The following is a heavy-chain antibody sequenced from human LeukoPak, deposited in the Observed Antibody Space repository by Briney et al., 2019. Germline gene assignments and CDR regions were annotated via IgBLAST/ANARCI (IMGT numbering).Heavy chain of an antibody. D-gene: IGHD1-26*01. J-gene: IGHJ6*02. V-gene: IGHV3-30*03. Sequence: GRSLRLSCAASGFTFSSYGMHWVRQAPGKGLEWVAVISYDGSNKYYADSVKGRFTISRDNSKNTLYLQMNSLRAEDTAVYYCARSSGSYYYYGMDVWGQGTTVTVSS. CDR3: ARSSGSYYYYGMDV. CDR1: GFTFSSYG. CDR2: ISYDGSNK.